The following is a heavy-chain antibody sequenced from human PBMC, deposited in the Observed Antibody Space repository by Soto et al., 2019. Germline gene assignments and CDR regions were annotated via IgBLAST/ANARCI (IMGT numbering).Heavy chain of an antibody. D-gene: IGHD1-1*01. CDR3: ARVERGTATTVVDAFDI. J-gene: IGHJ3*02. CDR2: MSHSGGT. Sequence: QVQLQQWGAGLLKPSETLSLTCAVYGGSVNSGNYYWSWIRQPPGKGLEWIGEMSHSGGTHFNPSLRRRVTISVDTSKNQFSLKMSSVTAADTALNYCARVERGTATTVVDAFDIWGPGTLVTVSS. CDR1: GGSVNSGNYY. V-gene: IGHV4-34*01.